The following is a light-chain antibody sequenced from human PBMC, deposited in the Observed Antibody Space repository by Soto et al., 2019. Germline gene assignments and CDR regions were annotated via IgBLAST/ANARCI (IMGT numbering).Light chain of an antibody. CDR3: SSYTDFNNVL. CDR1: SSDVRDYNF. J-gene: IGLJ3*02. CDR2: EAT. V-gene: IGLV2-8*01. Sequence: QSALTQPPSASGSPGQSVTISCTGTSSDVRDYNFISWYQQYPGKAPKLMIYEATKRPSGVPDRFSGSSSVNMASLTVSGLQADDEADYFCSSYTDFNNVLFGGGTKLTVL.